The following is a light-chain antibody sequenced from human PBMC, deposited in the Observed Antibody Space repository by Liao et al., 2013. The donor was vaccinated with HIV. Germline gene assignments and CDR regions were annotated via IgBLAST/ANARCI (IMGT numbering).Light chain of an antibody. J-gene: IGLJ2*01. CDR1: NVGRKS. CDR3: QAWDSFVL. CDR2: YDR. V-gene: IGLV3-21*01. Sequence: SYVLTQPPSVSVAPGETARLTCGGNNVGRKSVHWYQQKPGQAPVVVIYYDRDRPSGIPERFSGSNSGNTATLTISGVEAGDEADYYCQAWDSFVLFGGGTKLTVL.